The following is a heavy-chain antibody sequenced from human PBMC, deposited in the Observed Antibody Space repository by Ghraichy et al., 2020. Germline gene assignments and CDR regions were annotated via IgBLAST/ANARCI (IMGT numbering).Heavy chain of an antibody. CDR2: ISGSGSST. V-gene: IGHV3-23*01. Sequence: LSLTCAASGFTISNSAVNWVRQAPGKGLEWVSSISGSGSSTNYADSVKGRFTISRDNFKSTLYLQMSSLRDDDTAVYYCAKHIESPPSGMDVWGQGTTVTVSS. CDR3: AKHIESPPSGMDV. J-gene: IGHJ6*02. CDR1: GFTISNSA.